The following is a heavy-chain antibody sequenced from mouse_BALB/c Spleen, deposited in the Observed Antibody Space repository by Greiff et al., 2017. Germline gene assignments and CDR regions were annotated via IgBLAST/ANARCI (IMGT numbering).Heavy chain of an antibody. CDR2: ILPGSGST. Sequence: VQLQQSGAELMKPGASVKISCKATGYTFSSYWIEWVKQRPGHGLEWIGEILPGSGSTNYNEKFKGKATFTADTSSNTAYMQLSSLTSEDSAVYYCARSASYYRYDGGYYAMDYWGQGTSVTVSS. V-gene: IGHV1-9*01. J-gene: IGHJ4*01. CDR3: ARSASYYRYDGGYYAMDY. CDR1: GYTFSSYW. D-gene: IGHD2-14*01.